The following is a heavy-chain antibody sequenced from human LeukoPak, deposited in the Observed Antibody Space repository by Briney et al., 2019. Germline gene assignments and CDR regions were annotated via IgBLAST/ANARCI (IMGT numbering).Heavy chain of an antibody. CDR1: GGSISSYY. J-gene: IGHJ4*02. Sequence: SETLSLTCTVSGGSISSYYWSWIRQPPGKGLEWIGYIYYSGSTYYNPSLKSRVTISVDTSKNQFSLKLSSVTAADTAVYYCATFTGWDYSSSPLFDYWGQGTLVTVSS. D-gene: IGHD6-6*01. V-gene: IGHV4-59*08. CDR3: ATFTGWDYSSSPLFDY. CDR2: IYYSGST.